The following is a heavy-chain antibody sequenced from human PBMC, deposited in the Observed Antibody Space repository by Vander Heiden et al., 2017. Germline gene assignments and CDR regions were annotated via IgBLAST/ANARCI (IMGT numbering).Heavy chain of an antibody. V-gene: IGHV3-33*01. CDR3: ARDSHYDSSGYYPDDY. J-gene: IGHJ4*02. Sequence: QVQLVESGGGVVQPGRSLRLSGAASGFTFSSYGMHWVRQAPGKGLEWVAVIWYDGSNKYYADSVKGRFTISRDNSKNTLYLQMNSLRAEDTAVYYCARDSHYDSSGYYPDDYWGQGTLVTVSS. CDR2: IWYDGSNK. CDR1: GFTFSSYG. D-gene: IGHD3-22*01.